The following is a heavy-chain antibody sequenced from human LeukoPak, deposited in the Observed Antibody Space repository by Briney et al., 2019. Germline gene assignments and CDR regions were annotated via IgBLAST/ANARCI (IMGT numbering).Heavy chain of an antibody. CDR1: GYSFSSYW. V-gene: IGHV5-51*01. Sequence: GASLKISCKGSGYSFSSYWIGWVRQMPGKGLEWMGIIFPGDSDTRYSPSFQGQVTISADRSVSTAYLQWSSLKASDTAMYYCARQRYCSTTSCSFYFDYWGQGTLVTVSS. CDR2: IFPGDSDT. J-gene: IGHJ4*02. CDR3: ARQRYCSTTSCSFYFDY. D-gene: IGHD2-2*01.